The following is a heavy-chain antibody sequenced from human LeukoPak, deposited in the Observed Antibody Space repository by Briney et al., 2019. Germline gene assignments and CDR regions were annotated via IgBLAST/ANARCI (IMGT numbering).Heavy chain of an antibody. Sequence: PGGSLRLSRAASGFTLSTYGMHWVRQAPGKGLEWVAVIWFDGSNKYYADSVKGRFTVSRDNSKSTLYLQMTSLGAEDTAVYYCARGVDYYDSSGLLGDYWGQGTLVTVSS. CDR3: ARGVDYYDSSGLLGDY. D-gene: IGHD3-22*01. CDR2: IWFDGSNK. CDR1: GFTLSTYG. J-gene: IGHJ4*02. V-gene: IGHV3-33*01.